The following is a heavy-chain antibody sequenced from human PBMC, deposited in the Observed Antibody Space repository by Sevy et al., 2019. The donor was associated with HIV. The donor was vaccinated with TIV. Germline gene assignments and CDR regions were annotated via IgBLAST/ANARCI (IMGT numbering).Heavy chain of an antibody. J-gene: IGHJ4*02. CDR1: GFTFRSYA. CDR2: IIGSGDNT. CDR3: AKGVSWLVLGGYFDH. Sequence: GGSLRLSCEASGFTFRSYAMSWVRQAPGKGLEWVSGIIGSGDNTYYADSVKGRFTVSRDNSKNTLYVQMNSLRAEDTAVYYCAKGVSWLVLGGYFDHWGQGTPVTVSS. V-gene: IGHV3-23*01. D-gene: IGHD6-19*01.